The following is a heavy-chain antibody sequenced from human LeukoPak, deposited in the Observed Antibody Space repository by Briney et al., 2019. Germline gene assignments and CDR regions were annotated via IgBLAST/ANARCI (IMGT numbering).Heavy chain of an antibody. J-gene: IGHJ4*02. V-gene: IGHV4-39*01. D-gene: IGHD2-2*01. CDR2: IYYSGST. Sequence: SETLSLTCTVSGGSISSSSYYWGWIRQPPGKGLEWIGSIYYSGSTYYNPSLKSRVTISVDTSKNQFSLKLSSVTAADTAVYYCAGGGAVVVPALFDYWGQGTLVTVSS. CDR1: GGSISSSSYY. CDR3: AGGGAVVVPALFDY.